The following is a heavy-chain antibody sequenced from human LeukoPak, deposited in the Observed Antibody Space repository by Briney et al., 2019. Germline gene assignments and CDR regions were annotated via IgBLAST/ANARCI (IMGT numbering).Heavy chain of an antibody. CDR1: GGSFSGYY. CDR2: INHSGST. CDR3: AAEDDYGDSPHY. V-gene: IGHV4-34*01. J-gene: IGHJ4*02. D-gene: IGHD4-17*01. Sequence: SETLSLTCAVYGGSFSGYYWSWIRQPPGKGLEWIGEINHSGSTNYNPSLKSRVTISVGTSKNQFSLKLSSVTAADTAVYYCAAEDDYGDSPHYWGQGTLVTVSS.